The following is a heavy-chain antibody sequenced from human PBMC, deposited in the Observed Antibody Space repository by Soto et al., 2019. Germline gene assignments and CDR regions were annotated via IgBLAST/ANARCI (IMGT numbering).Heavy chain of an antibody. CDR1: GGTFSSYA. CDR3: ASPRTAPPYYYYYYGMDV. V-gene: IGHV1-69*01. CDR2: IIPIFGTA. D-gene: IGHD1-1*01. J-gene: IGHJ6*02. Sequence: QVQLVQSGAEVKKPRSSVKVSCKASGGTFSSYAISWVRQAPGQGLEWMGGIIPIFGTANYAQKFQGRVTITADESTSTAYMELSSLRSEDTAVYYCASPRTAPPYYYYYYGMDVWGQGTTVTVSS.